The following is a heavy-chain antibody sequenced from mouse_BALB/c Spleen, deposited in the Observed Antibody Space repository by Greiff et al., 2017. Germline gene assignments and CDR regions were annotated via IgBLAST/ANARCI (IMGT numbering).Heavy chain of an antibody. CDR1: GFTFNTNA. J-gene: IGHJ3*01. CDR3: VRDRYDGTRFAY. CDR2: IRSKSNNYAT. D-gene: IGHD2-14*01. V-gene: IGHV10S3*01. Sequence: TGGGLVQPKGSLKLSCAASGFTFNTNAMNWVRQAPGKGLEWVARIRSKSNNYATYYADSVKDRFTISRDDSQSMLYLQMNNLKTEDTAMYYCVRDRYDGTRFAYWGQGTLVTVSA.